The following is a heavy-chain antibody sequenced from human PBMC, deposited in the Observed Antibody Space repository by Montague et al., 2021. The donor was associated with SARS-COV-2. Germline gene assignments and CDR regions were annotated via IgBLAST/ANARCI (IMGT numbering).Heavy chain of an antibody. Sequence: CAISGDSVPSNSAAWNWIRQSPSRGLEWLGRTYYRSKWYNDYAXXXKXGVTINPDTSKNQFSLQLNSVTPEDTAVYYCARAQYSGNYWGFDPWGQGTLVTVSS. V-gene: IGHV6-1*01. J-gene: IGHJ5*02. CDR1: GDSVPSNSAA. D-gene: IGHD1-26*01. CDR2: TYYRSKWYN. CDR3: ARAQYSGNYWGFDP.